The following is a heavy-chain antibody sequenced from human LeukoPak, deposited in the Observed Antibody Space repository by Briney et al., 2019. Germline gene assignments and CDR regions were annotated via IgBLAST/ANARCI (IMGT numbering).Heavy chain of an antibody. J-gene: IGHJ4*02. D-gene: IGHD3-16*01. CDR3: ARVNVCPRCHFDY. Sequence: GGSLRLSCLASGFTFSNYAMHWVRQAPGKGLEYISAITDNAYSTYYADSVKGRFTISRDNSKNTLYLQMNTLRAEDTAVYYCARVNVCPRCHFDYWGQGTLVTVSS. CDR2: ITDNAYST. CDR1: GFTFSNYA. V-gene: IGHV3-64*04.